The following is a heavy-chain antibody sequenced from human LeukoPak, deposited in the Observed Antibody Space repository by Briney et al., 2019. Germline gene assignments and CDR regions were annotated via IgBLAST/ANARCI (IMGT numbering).Heavy chain of an antibody. D-gene: IGHD4-17*01. V-gene: IGHV4-39*01. CDR3: ARVYGDYMYYFDY. Sequence: SETLSLTCTVSGGSITSSNYYWGWIRQPPGKGLEWIGTIYSSGSTYYNPSLKSRVTMSVDTSKNQFSLKLSSVTAADTAVYYCARVYGDYMYYFDYWGQGTLVTVSS. CDR1: GGSITSSNYY. CDR2: IYSSGST. J-gene: IGHJ4*02.